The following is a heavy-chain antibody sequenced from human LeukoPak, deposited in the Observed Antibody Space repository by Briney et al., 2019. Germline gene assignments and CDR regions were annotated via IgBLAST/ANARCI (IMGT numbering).Heavy chain of an antibody. CDR3: ARETSQKGAHYMDV. Sequence: GGSLRLSCSASGFTVSSNYMSWVRQAPGKGLEWVSVIYSGGITYYADSVKGRFTISRDNSKNTLYLQMNSLRAEDTAVYYCARETSQKGAHYMDVWGKGTTVTISS. D-gene: IGHD3-16*01. CDR1: GFTVSSNY. CDR2: IYSGGIT. V-gene: IGHV3-53*01. J-gene: IGHJ6*03.